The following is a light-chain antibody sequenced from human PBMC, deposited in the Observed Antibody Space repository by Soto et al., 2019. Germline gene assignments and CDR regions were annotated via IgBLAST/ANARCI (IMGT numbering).Light chain of an antibody. V-gene: IGKV3-15*01. Sequence: ISMTQSPPTLSVSPGGRVTLSCEASETISADLAWYHHRPGQAPRLLIYAASTRAPGVPARFSGSGSGTDFTLAIANLXXEDXXLYYCQHYHNFPRTFGXGXXLEI. CDR2: AAS. CDR1: ETISAD. J-gene: IGKJ2*01. CDR3: QHYHNFPRT.